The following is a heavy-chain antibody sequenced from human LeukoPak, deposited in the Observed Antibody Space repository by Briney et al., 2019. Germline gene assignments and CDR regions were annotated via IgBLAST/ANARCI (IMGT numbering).Heavy chain of an antibody. V-gene: IGHV4-34*01. CDR1: GGSFSGYH. J-gene: IGHJ5*02. D-gene: IGHD3-10*01. Sequence: SETLSLTCGVYGGSFSGYHWNWIRQPPGKGLEWIGEINHSGSTNYNPSLKSRVTMSVDTSKNQFSLKLSSVTAADTAVYYCARDQPAMVRGVNNNWFDPWGQGTLVTVSS. CDR3: ARDQPAMVRGVNNNWFDP. CDR2: INHSGST.